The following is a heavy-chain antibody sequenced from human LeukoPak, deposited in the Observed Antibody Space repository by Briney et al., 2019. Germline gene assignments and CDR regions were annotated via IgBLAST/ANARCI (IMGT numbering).Heavy chain of an antibody. V-gene: IGHV5-10-1*01. Sequence: GESLETSLNGSGYXLTSYWLGWVRPIPRKGPELNGRIYPSGSYTNYGPSFQSQVTIYADKSISTASVQWSSLKAADTVLYYCARTARISMIVVQPDHYYYDMDVWGQGTTVTVSS. J-gene: IGHJ6*02. CDR1: GYXLTSYW. CDR3: ARTARISMIVVQPDHYYYDMDV. CDR2: IYPSGSYT. D-gene: IGHD3-22*01.